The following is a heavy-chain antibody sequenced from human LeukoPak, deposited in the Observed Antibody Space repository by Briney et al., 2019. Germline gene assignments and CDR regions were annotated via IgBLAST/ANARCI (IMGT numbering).Heavy chain of an antibody. CDR3: ARGPTVGPLTFDP. CDR2: IYSGGST. J-gene: IGHJ5*02. D-gene: IGHD4-17*01. V-gene: IGHV3-53*01. Sequence: PGGSLRLSCAASGFTVSGNYMSWVRQAPGKGLEWVSVIYSGGSTYYAHSVKDRFTISRDNSKNTLYLQMNSLRAEDTAVYYCARGPTVGPLTFDPWGQGTLVTVSS. CDR1: GFTVSGNY.